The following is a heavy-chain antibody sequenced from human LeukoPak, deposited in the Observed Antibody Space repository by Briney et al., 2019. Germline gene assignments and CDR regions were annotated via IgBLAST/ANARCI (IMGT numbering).Heavy chain of an antibody. CDR1: GFTFSSYA. J-gene: IGHJ4*02. Sequence: GGSLRLSCAASGFTFSSYAMSWVRQAPGKGLEWVSAISGSGGSTYYADSVRGRFTISRDNSKNTLYLQMNSLRAEDTAVYYCVKADDYGGSYYFDYWGQGTLVTVSS. D-gene: IGHD4-23*01. CDR2: ISGSGGST. V-gene: IGHV3-23*01. CDR3: VKADDYGGSYYFDY.